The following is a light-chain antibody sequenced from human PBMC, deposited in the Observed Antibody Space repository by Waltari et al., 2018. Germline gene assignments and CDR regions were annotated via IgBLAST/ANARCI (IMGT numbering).Light chain of an antibody. CDR2: EDS. CDR3: LSPDSSGTYVV. J-gene: IGLJ2*01. CDR1: ALSTKY. Sequence: SYELTQPPSVSVSPGQTASITCSGHALSTKYAFWYHQKSGQAPGLVIFEDSKRPAGIPGRISGSSSGTMATLTLSGAQLEDEGDYYCLSPDSSGTYVVFGGGTKLTVL. V-gene: IGLV3-10*01.